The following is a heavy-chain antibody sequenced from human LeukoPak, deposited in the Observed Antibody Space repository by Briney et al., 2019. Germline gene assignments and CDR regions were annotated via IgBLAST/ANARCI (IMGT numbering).Heavy chain of an antibody. D-gene: IGHD2-2*01. CDR2: ISISGDTT. V-gene: IGHV3-23*01. CDR3: AKCRGTSCLLFDN. J-gene: IGHJ4*02. Sequence: PGGSLRLSCAASGFTFSNNWMTWVRQAPGKGLEWVSTISISGDTTYYADSVKGRFTISRDSSKNTLSLQMHSLRAEDTALYYCAKCRGTSCLLFDNWGRGTLVTVSS. CDR1: GFTFSNNW.